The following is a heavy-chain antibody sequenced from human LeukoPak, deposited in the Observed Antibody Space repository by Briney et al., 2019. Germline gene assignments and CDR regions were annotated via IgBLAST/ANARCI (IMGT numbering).Heavy chain of an antibody. CDR2: ISWNSGSI. V-gene: IGHV3-9*01. CDR1: GFTFDDYA. CDR3: AKEGATTAREYYFDY. J-gene: IGHJ4*02. D-gene: IGHD4-17*01. Sequence: GGSLRLSCAASGFTFDDYAMHWVRQDPGKGLEWVSGISWNSGSIGYADSVKGRFTISRDNAKNSLYLQMNSLRAEDTALYYCAKEGATTAREYYFDYWGQGTLVTVSS.